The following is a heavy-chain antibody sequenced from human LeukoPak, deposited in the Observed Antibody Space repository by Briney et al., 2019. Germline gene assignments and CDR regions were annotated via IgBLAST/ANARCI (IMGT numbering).Heavy chain of an antibody. CDR1: GDSISNYY. CDR3: ARAEKAVTGTLDS. CDR2: MYNRGST. D-gene: IGHD6-19*01. Sequence: SETLSLTCTVSGDSISNYYWSWIRQSPGKELEWIGYMYNRGSTVYNPSLKSRVTISTDTSKNQFSLRLTSVTAADTAVYYCARAEKAVTGTLDSWGQGTLITVSS. J-gene: IGHJ4*02. V-gene: IGHV4-59*01.